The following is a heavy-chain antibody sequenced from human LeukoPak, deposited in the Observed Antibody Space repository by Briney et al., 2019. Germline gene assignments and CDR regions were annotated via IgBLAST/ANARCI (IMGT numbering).Heavy chain of an antibody. J-gene: IGHJ4*02. CDR3: ARDTSRGFSGFCDY. CDR1: GFTFSSYA. Sequence: GGSLRLSCAASGFTFSSYAVHWVRQAPGKGLEYVSAISSNGGSTYYANSVKGRFTISRDNSKNTLYLQMGSLRAEDMAVYYCARDTSRGFSGFCDYWGQGTLVTVS. V-gene: IGHV3-64*01. CDR2: ISSNGGST. D-gene: IGHD3-3*01.